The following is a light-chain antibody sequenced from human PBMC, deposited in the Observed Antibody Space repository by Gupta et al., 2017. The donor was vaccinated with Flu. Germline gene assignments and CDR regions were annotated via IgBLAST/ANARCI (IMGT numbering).Light chain of an antibody. CDR1: QSVSSY. CDR2: DAS. V-gene: IGKV3-11*01. CDR3: QQRSDWQMYT. Sequence: EIVLTLCPATLSLSLGERAILPCRASQSVSSYLALYQQKTGQDPRLLMYDASKRVASIPARFSGSRSGTEVTLTISSLEHEDFAVYYCQQRSDWQMYTFGQGTKLEIK. J-gene: IGKJ2*01.